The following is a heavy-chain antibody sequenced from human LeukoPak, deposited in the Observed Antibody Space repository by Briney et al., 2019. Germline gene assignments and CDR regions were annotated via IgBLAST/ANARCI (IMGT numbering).Heavy chain of an antibody. Sequence: PGGSLRLSCAVSGFTFSSYAMHWVRQAPGKGLEWVAVISYDGSNKYYADSVKGRFTISRDNSKNTLYLQMNSLRAEDTAVYYCARAGVDFGVVINDFDYWGQGTLVTVSS. V-gene: IGHV3-30*04. CDR2: ISYDGSNK. J-gene: IGHJ4*02. CDR3: ARAGVDFGVVINDFDY. CDR1: GFTFSSYA. D-gene: IGHD3-3*01.